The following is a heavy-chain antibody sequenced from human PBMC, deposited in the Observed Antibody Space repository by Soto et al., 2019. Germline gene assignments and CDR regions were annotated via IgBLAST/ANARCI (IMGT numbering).Heavy chain of an antibody. CDR1: GFTFSSYA. V-gene: IGHV3-23*01. D-gene: IGHD2-15*01. CDR3: AKTAGDCSGGICYSQGFDI. Sequence: VQLLESGGGLVQPGGTLRLSCADSGFTFSSYAMSWVRQAPGKGLEWVSTISGSGGRTYYADSVKGRFTISRDNAKNPLYREMISLRAEDTSVYYCAKTAGDCSGGICYSQGFDIWGQGTVVTVSS. CDR2: ISGSGGRT. J-gene: IGHJ3*02.